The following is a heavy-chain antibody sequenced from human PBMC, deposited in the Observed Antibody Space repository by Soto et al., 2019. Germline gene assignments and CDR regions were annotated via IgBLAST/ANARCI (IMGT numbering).Heavy chain of an antibody. CDR2: IYYSGST. CDR3: SSDSSSWYDGMDV. Sequence: QVQLQESGPGLVKPSETLSLTCTVSGGSVSSGSYYWSWIRQPPGKGLEWIGYIYYSGSTNYNPSLESGVSISVDTSKNQFALKLSSVTAADTAVYYCSSDSSSWYDGMDVWGQGTKVTVSS. D-gene: IGHD6-13*01. V-gene: IGHV4-61*01. CDR1: GGSVSSGSYY. J-gene: IGHJ6*02.